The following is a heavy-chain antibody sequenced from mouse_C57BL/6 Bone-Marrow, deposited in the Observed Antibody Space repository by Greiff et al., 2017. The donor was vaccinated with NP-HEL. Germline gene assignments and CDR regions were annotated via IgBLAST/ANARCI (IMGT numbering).Heavy chain of an antibody. Sequence: QVQLQQSGPELVKPGASVKLSCKASGYTFTSSDINWVKQRPGQGLEWIGWIYPRDGSTKYNEKFKGKATLTVDTSSSTAYMELHSLTSEDSAVYFCGKAWFAYWGQGTLVTVSA. J-gene: IGHJ3*01. CDR3: GKAWFAY. CDR1: GYTFTSSD. V-gene: IGHV1-85*01. CDR2: IYPRDGST.